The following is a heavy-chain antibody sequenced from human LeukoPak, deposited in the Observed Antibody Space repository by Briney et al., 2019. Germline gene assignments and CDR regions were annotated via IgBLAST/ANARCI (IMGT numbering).Heavy chain of an antibody. CDR3: ARAASYGGKGDYFDS. D-gene: IGHD4-23*01. J-gene: IGHJ4*02. Sequence: SETLSLTCIVSGGSLSNYYWTWIRQAADKGLQYIGRVYPSGSTNYNPSLKSRVSMSVDTSNNQFSLNLTYVTAADTAVYFCARAASYGGKGDYFDSWGQGTLVTVSS. V-gene: IGHV4-4*07. CDR2: VYPSGST. CDR1: GGSLSNYY.